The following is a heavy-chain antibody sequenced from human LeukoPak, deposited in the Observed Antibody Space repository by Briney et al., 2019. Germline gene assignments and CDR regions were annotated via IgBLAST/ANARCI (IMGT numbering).Heavy chain of an antibody. D-gene: IGHD3-10*01. CDR3: ARHGSFRNTKLSRHYYY. J-gene: IGHJ6*01. Sequence: GASLRLSHAASGFTFISSSMDWVSPAPRKGMDWVSSISSSSSYIYYADSVKGRFTISRDNAKTSLYLQMNSLRAADTAVYYCARHGSFRNTKLSRHYYY. CDR1: GFTFISSS. CDR2: ISSSSSYI. V-gene: IGHV3-21*01.